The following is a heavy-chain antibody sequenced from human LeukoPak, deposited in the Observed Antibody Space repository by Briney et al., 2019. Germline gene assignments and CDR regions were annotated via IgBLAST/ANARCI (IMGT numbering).Heavy chain of an antibody. CDR2: IIPIFDTA. J-gene: IGHJ4*02. CDR3: ARAGWELEDGFDY. D-gene: IGHD1-26*01. CDR1: GGTFSSYA. V-gene: IGHV1-69*13. Sequence: ASVKVSCKASGGTFSSYAISWVRQAPGQGLEWMGGIIPIFDTANYAQKFQGRVTITADESTSTAYMELSSLRSEDTAVYYCARAGWELEDGFDYWGQGTLVTVSS.